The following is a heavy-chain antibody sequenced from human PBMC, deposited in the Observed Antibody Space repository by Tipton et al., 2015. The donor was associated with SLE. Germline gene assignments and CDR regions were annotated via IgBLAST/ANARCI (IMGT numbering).Heavy chain of an antibody. CDR3: ARDYYGSGFDAFDI. CDR2: FYHSGST. CDR1: GGSISSSGYD. J-gene: IGHJ3*02. V-gene: IGHV4-39*07. D-gene: IGHD3-10*01. Sequence: GLVKPSETLSLTCTVSGGSISSSGYDWGWIRQPPGKGLEWIGSFYHSGSTYYNPSLKSRVTISVDTSKNQFSLRLSSVTAADTAVYYCARDYYGSGFDAFDIWGQGTMVTVSS.